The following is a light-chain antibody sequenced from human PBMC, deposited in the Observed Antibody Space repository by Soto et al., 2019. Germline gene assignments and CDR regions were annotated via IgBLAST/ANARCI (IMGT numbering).Light chain of an antibody. Sequence: ETVMTQSPATLSVSPGERATLSCRASQSVRSYIAWYQHKPGQAPRRLIYGASTRATGIPAKFSGSGTGTEFTLTISSLQSEDFALYYCQQYHDWPPTFGGGTKVEI. J-gene: IGKJ4*01. V-gene: IGKV3-15*01. CDR3: QQYHDWPPT. CDR1: QSVRSY. CDR2: GAS.